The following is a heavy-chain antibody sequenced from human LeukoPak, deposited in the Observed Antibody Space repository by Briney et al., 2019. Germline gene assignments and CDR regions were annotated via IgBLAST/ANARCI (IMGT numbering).Heavy chain of an antibody. D-gene: IGHD3-22*01. Sequence: SVKVSCKASGGTFSSYAISWVRQAPGHGLEWMGRIIPIFGIANNAQKFQGRVTITADKSTSTAYMELSSLRSEDTAVYFCTGGDYYDSSGYYRPDIYYFDYWGQGTLVTVSS. CDR3: TGGDYYDSSGYYRPDIYYFDY. CDR2: IIPIFGIA. J-gene: IGHJ4*02. V-gene: IGHV1-69*04. CDR1: GGTFSSYA.